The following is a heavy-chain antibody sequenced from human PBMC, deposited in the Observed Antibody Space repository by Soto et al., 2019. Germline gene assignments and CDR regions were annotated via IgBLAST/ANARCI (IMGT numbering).Heavy chain of an antibody. D-gene: IGHD3-9*01. CDR2: IYYSGST. V-gene: IGHV4-59*08. CDR3: ARWPSGYYDILTGNYFDY. Sequence: SETLSLTCTVSGGSISSYYWSWIRQPPGKGLEWIGYIYYSGSTNYNPSLKSRVTISVDTSKNQFSLKLSSVTAADTAVYYCARWPSGYYDILTGNYFDYWGQGTLVTSPQ. J-gene: IGHJ4*02. CDR1: GGSISSYY.